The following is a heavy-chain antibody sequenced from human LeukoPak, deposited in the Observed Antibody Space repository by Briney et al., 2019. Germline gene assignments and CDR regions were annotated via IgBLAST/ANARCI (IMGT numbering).Heavy chain of an antibody. D-gene: IGHD2-15*01. Sequence: GASVKVSCKASGYTFTSYGISWVRQAPGQGLEWMGWISAYNGNTNYAQKLQGRVTITTDTSTSTAYMELRSLRSDDTAVYYCARDIVVVVANHDAFDIWGQGTMVTVSS. V-gene: IGHV1-18*01. J-gene: IGHJ3*02. CDR3: ARDIVVVVANHDAFDI. CDR1: GYTFTSYG. CDR2: ISAYNGNT.